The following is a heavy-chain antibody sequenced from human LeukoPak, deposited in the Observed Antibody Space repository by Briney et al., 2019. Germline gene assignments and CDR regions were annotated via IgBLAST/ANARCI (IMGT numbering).Heavy chain of an antibody. D-gene: IGHD3-10*01. Sequence: SETLSLTCAVYGGSFSGYYWSWIRQPPGKGLKWIGEINHSGSANYNPSLKSRVTISVDTSKNQFSLKLCSVTAADTAVYYCARALYYYGSGSYLYWGQGTLVTVSS. CDR2: INHSGSA. CDR3: ARALYYYGSGSYLY. J-gene: IGHJ4*02. CDR1: GGSFSGYY. V-gene: IGHV4-34*01.